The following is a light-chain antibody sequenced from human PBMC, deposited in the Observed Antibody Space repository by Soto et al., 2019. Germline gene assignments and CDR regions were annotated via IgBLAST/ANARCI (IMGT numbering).Light chain of an antibody. CDR2: DVN. V-gene: IGLV2-14*03. Sequence: QSALSQPASMSGSPGQSITISCTGTSSDVGGYNYVSWYRQYPGKAPKLIIYDVNNRPSEVSNRFSGSKSGNTAYLTISGLQAADEADYYRRSHSSSSTLVVFGGGTKLTVL. CDR3: RSHSSSSTLVV. CDR1: SSDVGGYNY. J-gene: IGLJ2*01.